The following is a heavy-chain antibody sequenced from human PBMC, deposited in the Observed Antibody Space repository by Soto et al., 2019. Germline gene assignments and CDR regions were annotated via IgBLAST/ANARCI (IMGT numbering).Heavy chain of an antibody. D-gene: IGHD3-22*01. V-gene: IGHV3-30-3*01. CDR2: ISYDGSNK. J-gene: IGHJ4*02. Sequence: QVLLVESGGGVVQPGRSLRLSCAASGFTFSSYAMHWVRQAPGKGLEWVAVISYDGSNKYYADSVKGRFTISRDNSKNTLYLQMNSLRAEDTAVYYCARDKSGLYYYDSSPLDYWGQGTLVTVSS. CDR3: ARDKSGLYYYDSSPLDY. CDR1: GFTFSSYA.